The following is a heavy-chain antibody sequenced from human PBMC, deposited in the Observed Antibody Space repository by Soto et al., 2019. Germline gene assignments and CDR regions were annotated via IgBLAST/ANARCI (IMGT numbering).Heavy chain of an antibody. CDR1: GFTFSSYE. CDR3: ARERSSGSHNWFDP. CDR2: ISSSGSTI. Sequence: GGSLSLSCAASGFTFSSYEMNWVRQAPGKGLEWVSYISSSGSTIYYADSVKGRFTISRDNAKNSLYLQMNSLRAEDTAVYCCARERSSGSHNWFDPWGQGTLVTVSS. D-gene: IGHD1-26*01. J-gene: IGHJ5*02. V-gene: IGHV3-48*03.